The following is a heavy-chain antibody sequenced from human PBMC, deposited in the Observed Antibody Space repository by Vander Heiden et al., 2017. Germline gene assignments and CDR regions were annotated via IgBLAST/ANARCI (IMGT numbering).Heavy chain of an antibody. Sequence: QVQLLESGGGLVKPGVSLRLSCAHSGFPFSDYYKSWTPQVPGKGLEWVAYIGSSGSTIYYADAGKGRVTITRENAKNSRDLQMNSMSAEETAVYYCAISPGPYGDWFVPFDYWGQGTLVTVSS. D-gene: IGHD2-21*02. CDR1: GFPFSDYY. CDR2: IGSSGSTI. V-gene: IGHV3-11*01. J-gene: IGHJ4*02. CDR3: AISPGPYGDWFVPFDY.